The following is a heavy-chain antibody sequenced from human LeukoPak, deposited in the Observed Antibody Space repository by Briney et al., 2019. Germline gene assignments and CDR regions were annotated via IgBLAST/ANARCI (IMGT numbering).Heavy chain of an antibody. CDR1: GDSVSSNSAA. J-gene: IGHJ6*02. D-gene: IGHD1-1*01. V-gene: IGHV6-1*01. CDR3: VGGGTSVAGMDV. Sequence: SQTLSLTCVISGDSVSSNSAAWNWIRQSPSRGLEWLGRTHYRSEWFHDYAVSVKSRMIINPDTSKNQFSLQLNSVTPEDTAIYYCVGGGTSVAGMDVWGQGTTVTVSS. CDR2: THYRSEWFH.